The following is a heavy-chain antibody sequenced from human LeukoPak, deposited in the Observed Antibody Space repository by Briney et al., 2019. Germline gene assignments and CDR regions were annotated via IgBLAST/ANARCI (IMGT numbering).Heavy chain of an antibody. CDR1: GYMFTHYY. CDR3: ARDLCRSGYNWGCDH. CDR2: ITSSGGDT. J-gene: IGHJ4*02. Sequence: ASVKVSCKASGYMFTHYYMHWVRQAPGQGLEWMGMITSSGGDTSYTQKFEGRVTMPRDKSPRTVYMELSSLTCEDTAVYYCARDLCRSGYNWGCDHWGQGTLVTVSP. V-gene: IGHV1-46*01. D-gene: IGHD5-24*01.